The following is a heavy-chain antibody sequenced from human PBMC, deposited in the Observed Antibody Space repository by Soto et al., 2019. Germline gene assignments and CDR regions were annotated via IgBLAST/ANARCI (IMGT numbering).Heavy chain of an antibody. CDR3: ARLYDYIWGSYRHFDY. CDR2: IYYSGST. CDR1: GGSISSSSYY. D-gene: IGHD3-16*02. V-gene: IGHV4-39*01. Sequence: QLQLQESGPGLVKPSETLSLTCTVSGGSISSSSYYWGWIRQPPGKGLEWIGSIYYSGSTYYNPSLKSRVTISVDTSKNQFSLKLSSVTAADTAVYHCARLYDYIWGSYRHFDYWGQGTLVTVSS. J-gene: IGHJ4*02.